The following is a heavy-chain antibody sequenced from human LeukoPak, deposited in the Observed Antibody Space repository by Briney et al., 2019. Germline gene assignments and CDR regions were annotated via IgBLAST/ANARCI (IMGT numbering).Heavy chain of an antibody. V-gene: IGHV3-23*01. J-gene: IGHJ6*03. D-gene: IGHD3-10*01. Sequence: GGSLRLSCAASGFTFSSYGMSWVRQAPGKGLEWVSAISGSGGSTYYADSVKGRFTISRDNSKNTLYLQMNSLRAEDTAVYYCAKDLSMVRGVSYYYYMDVWGKGTTVTISS. CDR2: ISGSGGST. CDR1: GFTFSSYG. CDR3: AKDLSMVRGVSYYYYMDV.